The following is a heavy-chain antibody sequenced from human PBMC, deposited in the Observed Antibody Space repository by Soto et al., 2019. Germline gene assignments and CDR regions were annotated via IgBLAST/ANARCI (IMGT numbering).Heavy chain of an antibody. V-gene: IGHV3-23*01. CDR2: ISASGENT. CDR1: GFSFSIYA. D-gene: IGHD3-3*01. J-gene: IGHJ4*02. Sequence: EVQLLESGGGLVQPGGSLRLSCAASGFSFSIYAMGWVRQAPGKGLEWVCGISASGENTYYADSVKGRFTISRDNSKNTLYLQMNNLRVEDKAVYYCADGGEWSFNFEYWGQGTLVTVFS. CDR3: ADGGEWSFNFEY.